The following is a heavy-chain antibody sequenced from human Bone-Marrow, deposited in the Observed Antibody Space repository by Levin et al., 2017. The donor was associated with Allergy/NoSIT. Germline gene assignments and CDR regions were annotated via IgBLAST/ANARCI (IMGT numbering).Heavy chain of an antibody. CDR2: IIPILGTA. J-gene: IGHJ5*02. CDR1: GGTFINYD. V-gene: IGHV1-69*13. Sequence: GASVKVSCKSSGGTFINYDISWVRQAPGQGLEWMGGIIPILGTANYAQKFQGRITISADEPTSTVYMEMRSLISADTAGYYCARAGGPPRNWFDPWGQGTLVTVSS. CDR3: ARAGGPPRNWFDP. D-gene: IGHD1-26*01.